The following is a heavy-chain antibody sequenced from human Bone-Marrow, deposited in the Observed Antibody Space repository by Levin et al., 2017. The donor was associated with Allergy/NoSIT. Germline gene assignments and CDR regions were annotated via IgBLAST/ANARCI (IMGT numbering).Heavy chain of an antibody. D-gene: IGHD6-19*01. CDR2: IYSGGRT. V-gene: IGHV3-66*01. CDR3: ARDGGVTVAGDY. CDR1: GFTVSSNY. Sequence: ETLSLTCAASGFTVSSNYMRWVRQAPGKGLEWVSHIYSGGRTDYADSVKGRFTISRDNSKNTLYLQMNSLRAEDTALYYCARDGGVTVAGDYRGQGTLVTVSS. J-gene: IGHJ4*02.